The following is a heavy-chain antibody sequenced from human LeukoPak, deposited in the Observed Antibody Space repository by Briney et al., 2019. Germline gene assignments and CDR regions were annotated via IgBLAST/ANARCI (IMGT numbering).Heavy chain of an antibody. D-gene: IGHD3-3*01. Sequence: GGSLRLSCAASGFTVSGHPMSWVRQAPGKGPEWVAIISNDGSRKYYAHSVEGRFTISRDNSKNTLYLQMDSLRAEDTAVYYCARDRAWNYFDYWGQGTLVTVSS. J-gene: IGHJ4*02. CDR2: ISNDGSRK. V-gene: IGHV3-30*03. CDR3: ARDRAWNYFDY. CDR1: GFTVSGHP.